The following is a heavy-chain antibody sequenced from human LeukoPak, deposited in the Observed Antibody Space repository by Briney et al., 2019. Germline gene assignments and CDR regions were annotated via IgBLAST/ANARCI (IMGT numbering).Heavy chain of an antibody. CDR2: INPNSGGT. V-gene: IGHV1-2*02. D-gene: IGHD2-2*01. Sequence: ASVKVSCKASGYTFTGYYMHWVRQAPGQGLEWMGWINPNSGGTNYAQKFQGRVTMTRDTSISTAYMEMSRLRSDDTAVYYCARGLGGIVVVPAAFNWFDTWGQGTLVTVSS. CDR3: ARGLGGIVVVPAAFNWFDT. J-gene: IGHJ5*02. CDR1: GYTFTGYY.